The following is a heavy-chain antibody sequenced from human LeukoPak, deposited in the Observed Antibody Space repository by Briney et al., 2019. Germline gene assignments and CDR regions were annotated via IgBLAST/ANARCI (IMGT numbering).Heavy chain of an antibody. D-gene: IGHD2-21*02. J-gene: IGHJ3*02. CDR2: IYPGDSDT. CDR3: AIPTEPYCGGDCYTPRGAFDI. CDR1: GYSFTSYW. V-gene: IGHV5-51*01. Sequence: GESLKISCKGSGYSFTSYWIGWVRQMPGKGLEWMGIIYPGDSDTRYSPSFQGQVTISADKSISTACLQWSSLKASDTAMYYCAIPTEPYCGGDCYTPRGAFDIWGQGTMVTVSS.